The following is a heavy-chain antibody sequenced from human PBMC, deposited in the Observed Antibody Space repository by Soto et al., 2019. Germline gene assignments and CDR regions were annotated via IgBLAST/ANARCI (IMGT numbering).Heavy chain of an antibody. CDR1: GFIFSNYP. V-gene: IGHV3-23*01. Sequence: EVQLLESGGGLVQPGGSLRLSCAASGFIFSNYPMNWVRQAPGKGLDWVSTISNSADTYYPESVNGRFTVSRINSKKTWYSRMSSLIAEDTAVYYFAEASVYCSGRNCFTFDYWGQGALVTVSS. J-gene: IGHJ4*02. CDR3: AEASVYCSGRNCFTFDY. D-gene: IGHD2-15*01. CDR2: ISNSADT.